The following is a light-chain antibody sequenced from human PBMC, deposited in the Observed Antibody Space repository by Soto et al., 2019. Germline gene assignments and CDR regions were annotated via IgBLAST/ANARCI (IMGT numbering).Light chain of an antibody. CDR1: QSVGSN. J-gene: IGKJ1*01. CDR3: QQYNNWPWT. V-gene: IGKV3-15*01. CDR2: GAS. Sequence: EIKMTQSPATLSLSPGERTTIFCRASQSVGSNLAWYKQKPGQSPRLLVYGASGRAAGLPARCSGSGFGTEFTLTISSPKSEDFEVYYCQQYNNWPWTFGQGTKVDIK.